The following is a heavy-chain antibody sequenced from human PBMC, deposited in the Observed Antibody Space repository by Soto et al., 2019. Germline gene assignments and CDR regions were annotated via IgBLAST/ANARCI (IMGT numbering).Heavy chain of an antibody. J-gene: IGHJ4*02. CDR1: GSTFSSYS. Sequence: ESGGGLVKPGGSLRLSCAASGSTFSSYSMNWVRQAPGKGLEWVSSISSSSSYIYYADSVKGRFTISRDNAKNSLYLQMNSLRAEDTAVYYCARDLRGGVATTFDYWGQGTLVTVSS. V-gene: IGHV3-21*01. D-gene: IGHD5-12*01. CDR3: ARDLRGGVATTFDY. CDR2: ISSSSSYI.